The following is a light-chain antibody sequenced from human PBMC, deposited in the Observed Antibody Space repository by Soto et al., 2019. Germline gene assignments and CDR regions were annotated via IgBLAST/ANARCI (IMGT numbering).Light chain of an antibody. J-gene: IGLJ3*02. V-gene: IGLV2-11*01. CDR1: SSDVGGYNY. CDR3: CSYAGSYSLGV. Sequence: QSALTQPRSVSGSPGQSVTISCTGTSSDVGGYNYVSWYQQHPGKAPKLMIYDVSKRPSGVPDRFSGSKSGNTASLTISGLQAEYEADYYCCSYAGSYSLGVFGGGTKLPVL. CDR2: DVS.